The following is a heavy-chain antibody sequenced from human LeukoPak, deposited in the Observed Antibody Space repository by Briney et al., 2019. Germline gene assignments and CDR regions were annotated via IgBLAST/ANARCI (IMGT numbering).Heavy chain of an antibody. CDR2: INHSGST. CDR1: GGSISSGDYY. V-gene: IGHV4-30-4*08. J-gene: IGHJ4*02. CDR3: ARGSKQMTTVTTVDFDY. D-gene: IGHD4-17*01. Sequence: PSQTLSLTCTVSGGSISSGDYYWSWIRQPPGKGLEWIGEINHSGSTNYNPSLKSRVTISVDTSKNQFSLKLSSVTAADTAVYYCARGSKQMTTVTTVDFDYWGQGTLVTVSS.